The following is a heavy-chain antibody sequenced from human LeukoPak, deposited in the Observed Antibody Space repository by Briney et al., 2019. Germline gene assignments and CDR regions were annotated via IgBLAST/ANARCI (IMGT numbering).Heavy chain of an antibody. J-gene: IGHJ4*02. CDR3: AKDLSRYRYYDSGSHQGFDY. CDR2: ISGSAGTT. CDR1: GFTFTSYA. Sequence: GGSLRLSCAASGFTFTSYAMSWVRLAPGKGLEWVSAISGSAGTTYYADSVKGQFTISRDNSKKMVSLQMNSLRAEDTAVYYCAKDLSRYRYYDSGSHQGFDYWGQGTLVTVSS. D-gene: IGHD3-10*01. V-gene: IGHV3-23*01.